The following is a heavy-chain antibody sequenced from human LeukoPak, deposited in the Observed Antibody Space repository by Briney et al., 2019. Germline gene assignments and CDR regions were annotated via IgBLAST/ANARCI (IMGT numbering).Heavy chain of an antibody. CDR1: GDSVSSNSVA. CDR2: TYYRSKWYT. J-gene: IGHJ4*02. Sequence: SQTLSLTCAISGDSVSSNSVAWNWIRQSPSRGLEWLGRTYYRSKWYTDFAGSLKSRITINPDTSKNQFSLQLNSVTPEDTAVYYCARDTSVYYGDFDYWGQGTLVTVSS. D-gene: IGHD4-17*01. CDR3: ARDTSVYYGDFDY. V-gene: IGHV6-1*01.